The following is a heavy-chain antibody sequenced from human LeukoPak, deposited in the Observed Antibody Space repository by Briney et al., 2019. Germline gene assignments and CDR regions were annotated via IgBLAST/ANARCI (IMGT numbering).Heavy chain of an antibody. CDR1: GFTFDDYA. Sequence: PGGSLRLSCAVSGFTFDDYAMHWVRQAPGKGLEWVSGISWNSGNIGYADSVKGRFTISRDNSKNTLYLQMNSLRAEDTAVYYCAKDSSILTGYTDYWGQGTLVSVSS. D-gene: IGHD3-9*01. CDR2: ISWNSGNI. J-gene: IGHJ4*02. CDR3: AKDSSILTGYTDY. V-gene: IGHV3-9*01.